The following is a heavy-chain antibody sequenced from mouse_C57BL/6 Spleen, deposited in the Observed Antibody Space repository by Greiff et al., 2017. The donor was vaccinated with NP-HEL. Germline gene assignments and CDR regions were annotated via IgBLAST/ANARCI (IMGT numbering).Heavy chain of an antibody. CDR3: ARSGSNFAWFAY. Sequence: VQLQQPGAELVKPGASVKMSCKASGYTFTSYWITWVKQRPGQGLEWIGDIYPGSGSTNYNEKFKSKATLTVDTSSSTAYMQLSSLTSEDSAVYYCARSGSNFAWFAYWGQGTLVTVSA. CDR2: IYPGSGST. J-gene: IGHJ3*01. CDR1: GYTFTSYW. D-gene: IGHD2-5*01. V-gene: IGHV1-55*01.